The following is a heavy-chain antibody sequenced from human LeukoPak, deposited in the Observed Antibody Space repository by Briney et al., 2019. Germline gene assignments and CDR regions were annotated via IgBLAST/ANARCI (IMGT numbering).Heavy chain of an antibody. Sequence: KPSETLSLTCTVSGGSISSYYWSWIRQPPGKGLEWIGYIYYSGSTNYNPSLKSRVTISVDTSKNQFSLKLSSVTAADTAVYYCARNRVWSSSPTGIFDYWGQGTLVTVSS. V-gene: IGHV4-59*12. D-gene: IGHD6-13*01. CDR3: ARNRVWSSSPTGIFDY. CDR1: GGSISSYY. J-gene: IGHJ4*02. CDR2: IYYSGST.